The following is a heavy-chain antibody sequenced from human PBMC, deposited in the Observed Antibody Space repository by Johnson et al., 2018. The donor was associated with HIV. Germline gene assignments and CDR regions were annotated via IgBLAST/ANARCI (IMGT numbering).Heavy chain of an antibody. CDR1: DYG. CDR3: AREQATLWFRASGAAFNI. J-gene: IGHJ3*02. D-gene: IGHD3-10*01. Sequence: DYGMSWVRQAPGKGLEWVSGINWNGGSTGYADSVKGRFTISRDNAKNSLYLQMNSLRAEDTAMYYCAREQATLWFRASGAAFNIWGQGTMVTVSS. CDR2: INWNGGST. V-gene: IGHV3-20*03.